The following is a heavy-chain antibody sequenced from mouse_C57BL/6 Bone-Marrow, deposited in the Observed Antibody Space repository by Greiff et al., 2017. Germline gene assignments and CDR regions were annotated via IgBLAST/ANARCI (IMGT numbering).Heavy chain of an antibody. D-gene: IGHD1-1*01. V-gene: IGHV5-6*01. Sequence: EVMLVESGGDLVKPGGSLKLSCAASGFTFSSYGMSWVRQTPDKRLEWVATISSGGSYTYYPDSVKGRFTISRDNAKNTLYLQMSSLKSEDTAMYYCARQRYYGSSWFDYWGQGTTLTVSS. CDR3: ARQRYYGSSWFDY. CDR2: ISSGGSYT. J-gene: IGHJ2*01. CDR1: GFTFSSYG.